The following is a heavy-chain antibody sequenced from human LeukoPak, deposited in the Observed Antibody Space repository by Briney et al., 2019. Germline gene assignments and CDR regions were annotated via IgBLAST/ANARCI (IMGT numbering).Heavy chain of an antibody. CDR1: GFTFSDNY. CDR3: ARDIVVVTATPYY. CDR2: ISSSGSTI. Sequence: KAGGSLRLSCAASGFTFSDNYMSGIRQAPGKGLGGVSYISSSGSTIYYADSVKGRFTISRDNAKNSLYLQMNSLRAEDTAVYYCARDIVVVTATPYYWGQGTLVAVSS. D-gene: IGHD2-21*02. V-gene: IGHV3-11*04. J-gene: IGHJ4*02.